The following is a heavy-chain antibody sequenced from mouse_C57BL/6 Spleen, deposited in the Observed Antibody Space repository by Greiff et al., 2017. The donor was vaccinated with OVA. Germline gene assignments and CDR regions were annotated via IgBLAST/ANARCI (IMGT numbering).Heavy chain of an antibody. CDR1: GYAFSSYW. J-gene: IGHJ2*01. V-gene: IGHV1-80*01. Sequence: QVQLKQSGAELVKPGASVKISCKASGYAFSSYWMNWVKQRPGKGLEWIGQIYPGDGDTNYNGKFKGKATLTADKSSSTAYMQLSSLTSEDSAVYFCARRYGSSLFDYWGQGTTLTVSS. D-gene: IGHD1-1*01. CDR2: IYPGDGDT. CDR3: ARRYGSSLFDY.